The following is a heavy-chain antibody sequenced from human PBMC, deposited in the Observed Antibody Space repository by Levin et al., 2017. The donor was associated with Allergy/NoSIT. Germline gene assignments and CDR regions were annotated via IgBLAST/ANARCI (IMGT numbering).Heavy chain of an antibody. J-gene: IGHJ4*02. D-gene: IGHD2-21*02. CDR2: IWHDGRKK. CDR3: AREGAYCGGDCYSYKEY. V-gene: IGHV3-33*01. Sequence: GESLKISCAASGFTFSSYGMHWVRQAPGKGLEWVSVIWHDGRKKDYADSVKGRFTISRDNSKNTLYLQMNSLGAEDTAVYYCAREGAYCGGDCYSYKEYWGQGTLVTVSS. CDR1: GFTFSSYG.